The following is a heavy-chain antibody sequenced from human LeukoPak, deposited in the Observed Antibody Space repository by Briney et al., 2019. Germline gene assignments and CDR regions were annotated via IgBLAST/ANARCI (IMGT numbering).Heavy chain of an antibody. J-gene: IGHJ4*02. CDR2: IRQDGSET. D-gene: IGHD2-15*01. CDR3: AKDALDIVVVVAATPGDSFDY. V-gene: IGHV3-7*03. CDR1: GFTFSSQW. Sequence: PGGSLRLSCTASGFTFSSQWMSWVRQALGKGLEWVANIRQDGSETQYVDSMKGRFTISRDNSKNTLYLQMNSLRAEGTAVYYCAKDALDIVVVVAATPGDSFDYWGQGTLVTVSS.